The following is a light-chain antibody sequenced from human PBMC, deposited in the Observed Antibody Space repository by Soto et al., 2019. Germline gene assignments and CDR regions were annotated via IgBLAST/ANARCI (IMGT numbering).Light chain of an antibody. V-gene: IGLV2-8*01. CDR1: SSDVGGCRF. CDR2: EVN. Sequence: QSVLTQPPSASGSPGQSVTISCAGTSSDVGGCRFVSWYQQFPGKAPQLIIYEVNKRPSGVPDRFSGSKSGNTASLTISGLQAEDEADYYCSSCAGSNNPYVFGTGTKLTVL. J-gene: IGLJ1*01. CDR3: SSCAGSNNPYV.